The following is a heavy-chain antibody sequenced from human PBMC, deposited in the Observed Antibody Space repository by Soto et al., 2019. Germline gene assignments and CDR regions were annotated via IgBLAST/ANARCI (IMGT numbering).Heavy chain of an antibody. J-gene: IGHJ4*02. CDR1: GGSISSGDYS. V-gene: IGHV4-30-2*01. D-gene: IGHD3-10*01. CDR3: ASGSYGAGSDY. CDR2: VFRSGST. Sequence: QLQLQESGSGLVKPSQTPSLTCTISGGSISSGDYSWGWLRQPPGKVLEWIGYVFRSGSTYYSPSLKSRVTISVDGSKNQFSLKLASVTAADTGVYYCASGSYGAGSDYWGQGTLVTVSS.